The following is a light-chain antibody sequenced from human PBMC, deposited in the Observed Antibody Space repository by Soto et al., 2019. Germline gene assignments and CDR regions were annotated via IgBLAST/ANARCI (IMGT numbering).Light chain of an antibody. J-gene: IGLJ1*01. CDR1: SSDIGNYKL. Sequence: QSVLTQPPSVSGSPGQSITISCTGTSSDIGNYKLVSWFQQHPGKAPRLIIFAVTERPAGISVRVSGSKSGNTASLTISGLQAEDEADYYCSSYAGSSSYVVGTGTKLTVL. CDR2: AVT. V-gene: IGLV2-23*02. CDR3: SSYAGSSSYV.